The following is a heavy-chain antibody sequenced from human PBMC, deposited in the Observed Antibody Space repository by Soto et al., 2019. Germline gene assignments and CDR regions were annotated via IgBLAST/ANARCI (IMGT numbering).Heavy chain of an antibody. Sequence: QVQLQESGPGLVKPSQTLSLTCTVSGGPIINGDSYLNWIRQHPEKGLEWMGYIKYRGTTNSNPTLKSRILISMATSKNQFSLRLTSVTAADTVVDYCARDAPGAAPYWGQGTLVTVSS. J-gene: IGHJ4*02. V-gene: IGHV4-31*03. CDR1: GGPIINGDSY. CDR3: ARDAPGAAPY. D-gene: IGHD6-13*01. CDR2: IKYRGTT.